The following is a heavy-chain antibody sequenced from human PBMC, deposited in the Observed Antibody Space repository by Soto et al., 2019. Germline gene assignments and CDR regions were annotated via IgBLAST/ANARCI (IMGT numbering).Heavy chain of an antibody. D-gene: IGHD2-2*01. V-gene: IGHV3-73*01. CDR1: GFTFSGSH. J-gene: IGHJ4*02. CDR2: IRSKADSYAT. Sequence: EVQLVESGGGLVQPGGSLKLSCAASGFTFSGSHMHWVRQASGKGLEWVGHIRSKADSYATAYAASVKGRFLISRDDSKNTAYLQMNSLNTEVTAVYYCSRQTVSCHDYWGQGILVTVSS. CDR3: SRQTVSCHDY.